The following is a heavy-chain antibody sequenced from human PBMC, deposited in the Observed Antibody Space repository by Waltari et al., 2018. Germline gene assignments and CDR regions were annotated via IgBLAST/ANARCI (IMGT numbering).Heavy chain of an antibody. CDR3: ARMGEYYDFWSGYDYYYYGMDV. D-gene: IGHD3-3*01. CDR1: GFSLSNARMG. Sequence: QVTLKESGPVLVKPTETLTLTCTVPGFSLSNARMGVSWIRQPPGKALEWLAHIFSNDEKSYSTSLKSRLTISKDTSKSQVVLTMTNMDPVDTATYYCARMGEYYDFWSGYDYYYYGMDVWGQGTTVTVSS. V-gene: IGHV2-26*01. CDR2: IFSNDEK. J-gene: IGHJ6*02.